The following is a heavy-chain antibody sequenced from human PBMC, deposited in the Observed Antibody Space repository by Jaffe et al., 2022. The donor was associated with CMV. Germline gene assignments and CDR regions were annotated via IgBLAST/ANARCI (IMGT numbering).Heavy chain of an antibody. Sequence: QVQLVESGGGVVQPGRSLRLSCAASGFTFSSYGMHWVRQAPGKGLEWVAVIWYDGSNKYYADSVKGRFTISRDNSKNTLYLQMNSLRAEDTAVYYCARDRAMTTVTSRLVRYYGMDVWGQGTTVTVSS. J-gene: IGHJ6*02. V-gene: IGHV3-33*01. CDR1: GFTFSSYG. D-gene: IGHD4-4*01. CDR2: IWYDGSNK. CDR3: ARDRAMTTVTSRLVRYYGMDV.